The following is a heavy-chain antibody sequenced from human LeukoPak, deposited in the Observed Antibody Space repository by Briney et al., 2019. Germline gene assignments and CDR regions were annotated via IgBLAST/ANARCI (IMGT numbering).Heavy chain of an antibody. CDR1: GFTFSSYA. CDR2: ISGSGGST. V-gene: IGHV3-23*01. CDR3: ASGGEGYTSARY. J-gene: IGHJ4*02. Sequence: GGSLRLSCAASGFTFSSYAMSWVRQAPGKGLEGGSAISGSGGSTYYADSVKGRFTISRDNSKNTLYMQMNSLRAEDTAVYFCASGGEGYTSARYWGQGTLVTVSS. D-gene: IGHD2-21*01.